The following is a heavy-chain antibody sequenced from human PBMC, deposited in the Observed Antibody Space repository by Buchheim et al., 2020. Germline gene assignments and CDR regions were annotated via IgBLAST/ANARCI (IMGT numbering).Heavy chain of an antibody. Sequence: EVQLVESGGGLVQPGGSLRLSCAASGFTFSSYWMSWVRQAPGKGLEWVANINQDGSEKYYVDSVKGRFTISRDNAKNSLYLQMNSLKSEDTAVYYCTRINNVPYDGSGSSLFDYCGQRTL. CDR3: TRINNVPYDGSGSSLFDY. V-gene: IGHV3-7*01. J-gene: IGHJ4*02. CDR1: GFTFSSYW. D-gene: IGHD3-10*01. CDR2: INQDGSEK.